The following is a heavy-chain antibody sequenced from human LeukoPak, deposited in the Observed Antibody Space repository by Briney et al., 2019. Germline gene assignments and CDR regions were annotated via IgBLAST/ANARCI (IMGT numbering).Heavy chain of an antibody. Sequence: ASVKVSCKASGYTFTGYYMHWVRQAPGQGLEWMGWINPNSGGTNYAQKFQGRVTMTRDTSISTAYMELSRLRSDDTAVYYCARVGQEYSSGWSFWYFDYWGQGTLVTVSS. D-gene: IGHD6-19*01. CDR2: INPNSGGT. CDR1: GYTFTGYY. V-gene: IGHV1-2*02. J-gene: IGHJ4*02. CDR3: ARVGQEYSSGWSFWYFDY.